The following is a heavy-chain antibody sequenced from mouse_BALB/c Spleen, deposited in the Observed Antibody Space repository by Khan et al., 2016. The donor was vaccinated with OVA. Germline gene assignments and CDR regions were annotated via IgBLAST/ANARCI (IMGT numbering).Heavy chain of an antibody. Sequence: DVMLVESGGDLVKPGGSLKLSCAASGFTFSTYGMSWVRQTPDKRLEWVANISTGGHYTYYPDSVKGRFTISRDNAKNTLYLQMTSLKSEDTAMFYCARLAYYYDSEGFAYWGQGTLVTVSA. CDR1: GFTFSTYG. V-gene: IGHV5-6*02. CDR3: ARLAYYYDSEGFAY. CDR2: ISTGGHYT. J-gene: IGHJ3*01. D-gene: IGHD1-1*01.